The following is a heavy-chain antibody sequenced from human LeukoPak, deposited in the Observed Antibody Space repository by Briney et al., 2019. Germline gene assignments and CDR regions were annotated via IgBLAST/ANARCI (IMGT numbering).Heavy chain of an antibody. CDR1: GGSISSYY. CDR3: ARHKGVYCSSTSCYFSDAFDI. V-gene: IGHV4-59*08. D-gene: IGHD2-2*01. Sequence: SETLSLTCTVSGGSISSYYWSWLRQPPGKGLEWIGYIYYSGSTNYNPSLKSRVTISVDTSKNQFSLKLSSVTAADTAVYYCARHKGVYCSSTSCYFSDAFDIWGQGTMVTVSS. J-gene: IGHJ3*02. CDR2: IYYSGST.